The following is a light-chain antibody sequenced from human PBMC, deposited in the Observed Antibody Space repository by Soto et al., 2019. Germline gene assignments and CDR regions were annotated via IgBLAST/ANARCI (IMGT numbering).Light chain of an antibody. CDR3: GTWDSSLSAGEGHYV. CDR2: DNN. J-gene: IGLJ1*01. V-gene: IGLV1-51*01. CDR1: SSNIGNNY. Sequence: QSVLTQPPSVSAAPGQKVTISCSGSSSNIGNNYVSWYQQLPGTAPKLLIYDNNKRPSGIPDRFSGSKSGTSATLGITGLQTGDEADYYCGTWDSSLSAGEGHYVFGTGTKVTVL.